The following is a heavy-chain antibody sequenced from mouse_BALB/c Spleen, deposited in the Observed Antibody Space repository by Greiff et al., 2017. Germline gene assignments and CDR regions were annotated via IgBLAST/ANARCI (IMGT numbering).Heavy chain of an antibody. CDR3: ARGTGYYYAMDY. Sequence: QVQLKQSGAELVRPGTSVKVSCKASGYAFTNYLIEWVKQRPGQGLEWIGVINPGSGGTNYNEKFKGKATLTADKSSSTAYMQLSSLTSDDSAVYFCARGTGYYYAMDYWGQGTSVTVSS. CDR1: GYAFTNYL. V-gene: IGHV1-54*01. D-gene: IGHD4-1*01. J-gene: IGHJ4*01. CDR2: INPGSGGT.